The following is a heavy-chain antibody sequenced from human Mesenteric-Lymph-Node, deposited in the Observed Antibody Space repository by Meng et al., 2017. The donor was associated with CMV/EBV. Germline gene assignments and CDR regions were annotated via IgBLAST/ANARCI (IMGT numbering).Heavy chain of an antibody. CDR1: GYSFTGYS. D-gene: IGHD1-1*01. Sequence: QVQQVQSGAEVKKPGASVKVSCKASGYSFTGYSIHWVRQAPGQGLEWMGRISPNTGDTIYEENFQGRVTMTRDTSINTAYMELSSLTSDDTAVYYCGRRQQTFDPWGQGTLVTVSS. CDR3: GRRQQTFDP. CDR2: ISPNTGDT. V-gene: IGHV1-2*06. J-gene: IGHJ5*02.